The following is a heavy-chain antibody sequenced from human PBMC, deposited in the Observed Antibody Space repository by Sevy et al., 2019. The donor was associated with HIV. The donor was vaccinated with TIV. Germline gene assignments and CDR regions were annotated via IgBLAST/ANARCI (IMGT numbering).Heavy chain of an antibody. CDR1: GFTFSDFG. V-gene: IGHV3-33*01. CDR3: ATAVRGERIRPGHLDY. CDR2: IWNDGSNE. J-gene: IGHJ4*02. D-gene: IGHD3-10*02. Sequence: GGSLRLSCAASGFTFSDFGMQWVRQAPGKGLQWVAVIWNDGSNEYYADSVKGRFNTSRDNSSNTLFLQMNIMRAEDTVVYYCATAVRGERIRPGHLDYWGQGTLVTVSS.